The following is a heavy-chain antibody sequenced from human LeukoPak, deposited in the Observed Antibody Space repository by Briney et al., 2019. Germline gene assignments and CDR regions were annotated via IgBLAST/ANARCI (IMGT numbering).Heavy chain of an antibody. D-gene: IGHD1-26*01. CDR3: AKDPYSGSYSHWFDP. CDR2: ISGSGGST. J-gene: IGHJ5*02. V-gene: IGHV3-23*01. CDR1: GFTFSSYA. Sequence: GGSLSLSCAASGFTFSSYAMSWVRQAPGKGLEWVSAISGSGGSTYYADSVKGRFTISRDNSKNTLYLQMNSLRAEDTAVYYCAKDPYSGSYSHWFDPWGQGTLVTVSS.